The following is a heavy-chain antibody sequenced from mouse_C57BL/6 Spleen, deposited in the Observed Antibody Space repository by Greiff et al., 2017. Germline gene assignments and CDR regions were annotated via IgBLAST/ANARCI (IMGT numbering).Heavy chain of an antibody. Sequence: VQLQQSGPELVKPGASVKIPCKASGYTITDYNMDWVKQSHGKSLEWIGDINPNNGGTIYNPKFQGKATLTVDTSSSTAYMELRSLTSEDTAVYYSARFYDGYLFDYWGQGTTLTVSS. CDR2: INPNNGGT. CDR3: ARFYDGYLFDY. J-gene: IGHJ2*01. D-gene: IGHD2-3*01. V-gene: IGHV1-18*01. CDR1: GYTITDYN.